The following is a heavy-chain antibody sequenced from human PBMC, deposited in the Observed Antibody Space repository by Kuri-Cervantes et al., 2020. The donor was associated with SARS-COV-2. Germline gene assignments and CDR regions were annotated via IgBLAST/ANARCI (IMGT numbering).Heavy chain of an antibody. D-gene: IGHD4-17*01. Sequence: GESLKISCAASGFTFSNAWMSWVRQAPGKGLEWVGRIKSKTDGGTTDYAAPVKGRFTISRDDSKNTLYLQMNSLRAEDTAVYYCASEGYGDYVLLFDIWGQGTKVTVSS. J-gene: IGHJ3*02. CDR1: GFTFSNAW. CDR2: IKSKTDGGTT. CDR3: ASEGYGDYVLLFDI. V-gene: IGHV3-15*01.